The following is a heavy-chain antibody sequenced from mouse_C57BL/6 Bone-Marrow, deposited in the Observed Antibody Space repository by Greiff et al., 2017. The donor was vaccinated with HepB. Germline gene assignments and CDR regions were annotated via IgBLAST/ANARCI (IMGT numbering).Heavy chain of an antibody. Sequence: EVQLVESGGGLVQPGGSLSLSCAASGFTFTDYYMSWVRQPPGKALEWLGFIRNKANGDTTEYSASVKGRFTISRDNSQSILYLQMNALRAEDSATYYCARYKDLRYFDVWGTGTTVTVSS. V-gene: IGHV7-3*01. CDR1: GFTFTDYY. J-gene: IGHJ1*03. CDR2: IRNKANGDTT. CDR3: ARYKDLRYFDV.